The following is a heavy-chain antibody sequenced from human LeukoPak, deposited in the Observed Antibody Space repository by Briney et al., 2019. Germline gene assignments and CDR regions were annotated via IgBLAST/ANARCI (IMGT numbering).Heavy chain of an antibody. Sequence: PGGSLRLSCAASGFTFSSYSMIWVRQAPGKGLEWVSYISSGSSTRCYGDSVKGRFTISRDNAKNSLYLQMNSLRDEDTAVYYCARGDDDYVRYFDYWGQGTLVTVSS. CDR2: ISSGSSTR. CDR3: ARGDDDYVRYFDY. V-gene: IGHV3-48*02. D-gene: IGHD4-17*01. J-gene: IGHJ4*02. CDR1: GFTFSSYS.